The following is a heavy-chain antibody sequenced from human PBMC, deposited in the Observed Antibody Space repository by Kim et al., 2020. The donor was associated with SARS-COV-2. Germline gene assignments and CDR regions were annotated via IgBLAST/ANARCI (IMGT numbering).Heavy chain of an antibody. Sequence: GGSLRLSCAASGFTVSSNYMSWVRQVPGKGLEWVSIIYSGGSTFYADSVKDRFTVSRDNSKNTLYLQMNSLRVEDTAVYYCARDPYYSGSGSPWGYFQDWGQGTQVTVSS. CDR3: ARDPYYSGSGSPWGYFQD. CDR1: GFTVSSNY. CDR2: IYSGGST. D-gene: IGHD3-10*01. V-gene: IGHV3-66*01. J-gene: IGHJ1*01.